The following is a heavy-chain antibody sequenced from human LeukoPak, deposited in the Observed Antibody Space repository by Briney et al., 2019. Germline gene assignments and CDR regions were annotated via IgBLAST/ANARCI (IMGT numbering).Heavy chain of an antibody. J-gene: IGHJ4*02. V-gene: IGHV4-59*01. CDR3: ARAGYSYGTGYYFDY. CDR1: GGSISSYY. D-gene: IGHD5-18*01. Sequence: SETLSLTCTVSGGSISSYYWSWIRQPAGKGLEWIGYIYYTGATYYNPSLKSLVTISLDTSKNQFSLKLSSVTAADAAVYYCARAGYSYGTGYYFDYWGQGALVTVSS. CDR2: IYYTGAT.